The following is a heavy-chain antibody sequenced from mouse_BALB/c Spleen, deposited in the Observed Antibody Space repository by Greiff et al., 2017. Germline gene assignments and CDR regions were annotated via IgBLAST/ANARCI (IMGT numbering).Heavy chain of an antibody. CDR1: GFTFSSYA. CDR2: ISSGGST. D-gene: IGHD2-1*01. V-gene: IGHV5-6-5*01. J-gene: IGHJ2*01. Sequence: EVMLVESGGGLVKPGGSLKLSCAASGFTFSSYAMSWVRQTPEKRLEWVASISSGGSTYYPDSVKGRFTISRDNARNILYLQMSSLRSEDTAMYYCARGGGDYGNYYFDYWGQGTTLTVSS. CDR3: ARGGGDYGNYYFDY.